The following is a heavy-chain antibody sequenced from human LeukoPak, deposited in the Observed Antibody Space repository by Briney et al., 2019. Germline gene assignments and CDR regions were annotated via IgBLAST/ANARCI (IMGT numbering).Heavy chain of an antibody. J-gene: IGHJ5*02. V-gene: IGHV3-33*01. CDR1: GFTFSSYG. CDR3: ARDKSSSWYGWFDP. Sequence: GGSLRLYCAASGFTFSSYGMHWVRQAPGKGLEWVAVIWYDGSNKYYADSVKGRFTISRDNSKNTLYLQMNSLRAEDTAVYYCARDKSSSWYGWFDPWGQGTLVTVSS. D-gene: IGHD6-13*01. CDR2: IWYDGSNK.